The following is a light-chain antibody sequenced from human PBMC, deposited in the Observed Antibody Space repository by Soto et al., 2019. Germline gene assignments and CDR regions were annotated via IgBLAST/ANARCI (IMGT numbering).Light chain of an antibody. CDR2: GAS. V-gene: IGKV3-20*01. Sequence: EIVMTQSPATLSVSPGESATLSCRASQSVSSNLVWYQQKPGQAPRVVIYGASTRGIGIPARFSGSGSGTDFTLTISRLEPEDFAVYYCQQYGSSPWTFGQGTKVDIK. CDR1: QSVSSN. CDR3: QQYGSSPWT. J-gene: IGKJ1*01.